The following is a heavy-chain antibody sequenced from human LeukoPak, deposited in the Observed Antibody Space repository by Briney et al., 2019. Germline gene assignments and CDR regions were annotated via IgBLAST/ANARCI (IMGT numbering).Heavy chain of an antibody. V-gene: IGHV1-2*02. Sequence: ASVKVSCKASGYTFTGYYMHWVRQAPGQGLEWMGWINPNSGGTNYAQKFRGRVSMTGDTSISTAYMELSRLRSDDTAVYYCAGTLVVINDAFDIWGQGTMVTVSS. CDR3: AGTLVVINDAFDI. CDR1: GYTFTGYY. D-gene: IGHD3-22*01. J-gene: IGHJ3*02. CDR2: INPNSGGT.